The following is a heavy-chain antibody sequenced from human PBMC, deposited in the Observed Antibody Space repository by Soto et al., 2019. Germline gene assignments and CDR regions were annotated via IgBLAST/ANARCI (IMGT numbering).Heavy chain of an antibody. D-gene: IGHD1-26*01. J-gene: IGHJ6*02. V-gene: IGHV1-2*04. CDR3: ARAGYSGSDHYYYYGMDV. CDR1: GYTFTGYY. CDR2: INPNSGGT. Sequence: ASVKVSCKASGYTFTGYYMHWVRQAPGQGLEWMGWINPNSGGTNYAQKFQGWVTMTRDTSISTAYMELSRLRSDDTAVDYCARAGYSGSDHYYYYGMDVWGQGTTVTVSS.